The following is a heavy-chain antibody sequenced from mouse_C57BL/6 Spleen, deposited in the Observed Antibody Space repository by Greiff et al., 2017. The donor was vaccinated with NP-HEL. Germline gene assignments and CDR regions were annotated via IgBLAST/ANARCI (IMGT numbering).Heavy chain of an antibody. J-gene: IGHJ3*01. CDR1: GYTFTSYG. V-gene: IGHV1-81*01. Sequence: VQLQQSGAELARPGASVKLSCKASGYTFTSYGISWVKQRPGQGLEWIGEIYPRSGNTYYNEKFKGKATLTADKSSSTAYMELRSLTSEDSAVYFCAGIYYYGSSPAWFAYWGQGTLVTVSA. CDR3: AGIYYYGSSPAWFAY. CDR2: IYPRSGNT. D-gene: IGHD1-1*01.